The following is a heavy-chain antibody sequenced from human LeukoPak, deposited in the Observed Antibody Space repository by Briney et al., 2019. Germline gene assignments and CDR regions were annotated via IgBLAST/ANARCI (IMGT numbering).Heavy chain of an antibody. V-gene: IGHV3-23*01. Sequence: GGSLRLSCAASGFTFSSYAMSWVRQAPGKGLECVSAISGSGGSTYYADSVKGRLTISRDNSKNTLYLQMNSLRAEDTAVYYCAKDSAAGTLPYYFDYWGQGTLVTVSS. CDR3: AKDSAAGTLPYYFDY. J-gene: IGHJ4*02. CDR2: ISGSGGST. D-gene: IGHD6-13*01. CDR1: GFTFSSYA.